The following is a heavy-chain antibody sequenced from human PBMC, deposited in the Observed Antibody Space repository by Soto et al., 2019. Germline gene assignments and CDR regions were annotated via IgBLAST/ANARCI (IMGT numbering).Heavy chain of an antibody. Sequence: QVQLQESGPGLVKPSETLSLTCTVSGGSISSYYWNCIRQPQGKGLELIGYIYYSGSTNYNPSLKSRVTISVDTSKNQFSLKLSSVTAADTAVYYCARDRGGVIDYWGQGTLVTVSS. V-gene: IGHV4-59*01. CDR3: ARDRGGVIDY. CDR2: IYYSGST. CDR1: GGSISSYY. J-gene: IGHJ4*02. D-gene: IGHD3-16*02.